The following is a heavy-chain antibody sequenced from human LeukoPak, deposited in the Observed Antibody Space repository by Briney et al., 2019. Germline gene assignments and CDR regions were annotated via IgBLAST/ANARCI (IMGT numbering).Heavy chain of an antibody. J-gene: IGHJ4*02. CDR1: GFTFSSYA. CDR2: ISSSSSYI. CDR3: ARASTSGSYSDY. Sequence: GGSLRLSCAASGFTFSSYAMSWVRQAPGRGLEWVSSISSSSSYIYYADSVKGRFTISRDNAKNSLYLQMNSLRAEDTAVYYCARASTSGSYSDYWGQGTLVTVSS. V-gene: IGHV3-21*01. D-gene: IGHD1-26*01.